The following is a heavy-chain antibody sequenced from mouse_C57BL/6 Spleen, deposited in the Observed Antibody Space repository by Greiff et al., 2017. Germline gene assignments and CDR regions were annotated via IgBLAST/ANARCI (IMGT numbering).Heavy chain of an antibody. Sequence: VQLQQSGPGLVKPGASVKISCKASGYTLTDSYMNWVRKSHGKSLGWFGDINPNIGGPSYNQKFKGKATLTVDKSSSTAYMERRSLTSEDSAVYYCARYDYGNAMDDWGQGTSVTGSS. CDR1: GYTLTDSY. CDR3: ARYDYGNAMDD. D-gene: IGHD1-1*01. CDR2: INPNIGGP. V-gene: IGHV1-26*01. J-gene: IGHJ4*01.